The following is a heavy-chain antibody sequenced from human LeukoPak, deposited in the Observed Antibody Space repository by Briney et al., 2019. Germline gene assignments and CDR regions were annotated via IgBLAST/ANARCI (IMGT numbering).Heavy chain of an antibody. Sequence: SETLSLTCTVSGGSISSYYWSWIRQPAGKGLEWIGRIYTSGSTNYNPSLKSRVTISLDRSKDQFSLNLSSVTAADTAVYYCAGSLGCSGGTCYSANWFDPWGQGTLVTVSS. CDR1: GGSISSYY. CDR2: IYTSGST. D-gene: IGHD2-15*01. CDR3: AGSLGCSGGTCYSANWFDP. J-gene: IGHJ5*02. V-gene: IGHV4-4*07.